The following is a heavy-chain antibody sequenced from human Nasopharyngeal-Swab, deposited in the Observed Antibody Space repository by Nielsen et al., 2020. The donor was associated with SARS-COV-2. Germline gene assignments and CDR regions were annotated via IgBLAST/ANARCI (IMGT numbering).Heavy chain of an antibody. Sequence: WIRQPPGKGLEWIGYIYHSGSTNYNPSLKSRVTISVDTSKNQFSLKLSSVTAADTAVYYCARGPDYYGSGSYYNSVLRGYYFDYWGQGTLVTVSS. J-gene: IGHJ4*02. CDR2: IYHSGST. D-gene: IGHD3-10*01. CDR3: ARGPDYYGSGSYYNSVLRGYYFDY. V-gene: IGHV4-34*01.